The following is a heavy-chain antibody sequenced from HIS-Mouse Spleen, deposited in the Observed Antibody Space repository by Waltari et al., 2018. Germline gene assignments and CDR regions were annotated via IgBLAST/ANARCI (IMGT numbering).Heavy chain of an antibody. J-gene: IGHJ3*02. CDR1: GYSISSGYY. D-gene: IGHD6-6*01. CDR3: ARDPGYSSSSNAFDI. Sequence: QVQLQESGPGLVKPSETLSLTCTVSGYSISSGYYWGWIRRPPGKGLEWIGSIYHSGSTYYNPSLKSRVTISVDTSKNQFSLKLSSVTAADTAVYYCARDPGYSSSSNAFDIWGQGTMVTVSS. V-gene: IGHV4-38-2*02. CDR2: IYHSGST.